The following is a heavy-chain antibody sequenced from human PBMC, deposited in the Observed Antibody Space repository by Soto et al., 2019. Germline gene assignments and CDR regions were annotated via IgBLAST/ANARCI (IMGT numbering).Heavy chain of an antibody. CDR1: GFTFRRYW. CDR2: VVPDGSGT. V-gene: IGHV3-74*01. CDR3: AIDVNAEPFDP. Sequence: PGVSLRLSCAGSGFTFRRYWMHWGRQVPGQGQMRVANVVPDGSGTTYADSVKGRFTVSRDNAKNMFYLQMNSLRVEDTACYEGAIDVNAEPFDPWCQENRVT. J-gene: IGHJ5*02.